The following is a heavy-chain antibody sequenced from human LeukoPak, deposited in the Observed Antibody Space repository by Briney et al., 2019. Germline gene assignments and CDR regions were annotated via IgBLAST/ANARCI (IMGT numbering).Heavy chain of an antibody. D-gene: IGHD6-13*01. J-gene: IGHJ4*02. CDR2: INSGSTSI. CDR1: GFTFSSYT. V-gene: IGHV3-21*01. CDR3: AKNPAAGIREYYFDY. Sequence: GGSLRLSCAASGFTFSSYTMNWVRQAPGKGLEWVSSINSGSTSIYYADSMKGRFTISRDNAKNSLYLQMNSLRAEDTAVYYCAKNPAAGIREYYFDYWGQGTLVTVSS.